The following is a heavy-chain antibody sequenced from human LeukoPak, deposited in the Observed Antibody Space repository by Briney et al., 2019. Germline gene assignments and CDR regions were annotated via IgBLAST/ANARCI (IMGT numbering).Heavy chain of an antibody. D-gene: IGHD3-3*01. Sequence: GGSLRLSCAASGFTFSSYAMSRVRQAPGKGLEWVSAISGSGGSTYYADSVKGRFTISRDNSKNTLYLQMNSLRAEDTAVYYCAKDMRFLEWLSDYWGQGTLVTVSS. CDR2: ISGSGGST. V-gene: IGHV3-23*01. CDR1: GFTFSSYA. J-gene: IGHJ4*02. CDR3: AKDMRFLEWLSDY.